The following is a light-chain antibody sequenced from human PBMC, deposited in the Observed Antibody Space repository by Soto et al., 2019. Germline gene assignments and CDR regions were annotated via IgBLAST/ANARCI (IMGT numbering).Light chain of an antibody. V-gene: IGLV2-14*03. CDR3: RSYTTSNTRQIV. CDR2: DVS. CDR1: SSDVGGYNY. Sequence: QSVLTQPASVSGSPGQSITISCTGTSSDVGGYNYVSWYQHHPGKAPKLMIFDVSNRPSGVSNRFSGSKSGNTASLTISGLQAEDEADYYCRSYTTSNTRQIVFGTGTKVTVL. J-gene: IGLJ1*01.